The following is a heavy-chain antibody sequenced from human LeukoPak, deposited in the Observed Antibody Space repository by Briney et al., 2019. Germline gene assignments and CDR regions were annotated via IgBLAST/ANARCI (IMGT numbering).Heavy chain of an antibody. CDR2: FDPEDGET. Sequence: ASVKVSWKVSGYTLTELSMHWVRQAPGKGLEWMGGFDPEDGETIYAQKFQGRVTMTEDTSTDTAYMELSSLRSEDTAVYYCATGLRYFDWLVYWGQGTLVTVSS. J-gene: IGHJ4*02. V-gene: IGHV1-24*01. CDR3: ATGLRYFDWLVY. CDR1: GYTLTELS. D-gene: IGHD3-9*01.